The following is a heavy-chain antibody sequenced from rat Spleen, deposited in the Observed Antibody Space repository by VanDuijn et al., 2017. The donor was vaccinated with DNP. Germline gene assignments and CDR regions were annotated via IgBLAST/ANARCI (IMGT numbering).Heavy chain of an antibody. D-gene: IGHD1-1*01. V-gene: IGHV5-22*01. CDR2: ISYDGGRT. CDR3: ARPMDYYSGGFAY. J-gene: IGHJ3*01. Sequence: EVQLVESGGGFVQPGRSLTLSCTASGFTFSDYYMAWVRQAPAKGLEWVAYISYDGGRTYNGDSVRGRFTISRDIAKSTLYLQVDSLRSEDMATYYCARPMDYYSGGFAYWGQGTLVTVSS. CDR1: GFTFSDYY.